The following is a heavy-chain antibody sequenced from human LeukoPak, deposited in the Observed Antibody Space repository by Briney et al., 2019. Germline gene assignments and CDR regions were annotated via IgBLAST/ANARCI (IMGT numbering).Heavy chain of an antibody. V-gene: IGHV3-23*01. CDR2: IGSDSGGT. Sequence: PGGSLRLSCAASGFTFSNYAMIWVRQAPGKGLEWVSVIGSDSGGTQCADSVKGRFTISRDNSKNTLYLQMNRLRAEDTAVYYCAKDNFHYGDSILLPGSMDVWGQGTTVTVSS. CDR1: GFTFSNYA. J-gene: IGHJ6*02. CDR3: AKDNFHYGDSILLPGSMDV. D-gene: IGHD4-17*01.